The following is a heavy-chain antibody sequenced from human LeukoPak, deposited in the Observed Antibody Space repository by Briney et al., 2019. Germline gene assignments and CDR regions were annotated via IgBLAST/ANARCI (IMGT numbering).Heavy chain of an antibody. V-gene: IGHV3-11*03. CDR2: ISSSSSYT. D-gene: IGHD3-22*01. CDR1: GFTFSDYY. Sequence: GGSLRLSCAASGFTFSDYYKSWIRQAPGKGLEWVSYISSSSSYTNYADSVKGRFTISRDNAKNSLYLQMNSLRAEDTAVYYCARYGSGYLVFVDSIDYWGQGTLVTVSS. CDR3: ARYGSGYLVFVDSIDY. J-gene: IGHJ4*02.